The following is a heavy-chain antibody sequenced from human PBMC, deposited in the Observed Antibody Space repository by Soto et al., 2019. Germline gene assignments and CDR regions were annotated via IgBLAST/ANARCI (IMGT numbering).Heavy chain of an antibody. CDR3: AREGRIAVDRSKGTYWLDP. Sequence: SGGSLRLSCAASGFTFSSYWMTWVRQAPGKGLEWVANIKQDGSEKYYVDSVKGRFTISRDNAKNSLYLQMSSLRAEDTAVYYCAREGRIAVDRSKGTYWLDPWGQGTLVTVYS. J-gene: IGHJ5*02. V-gene: IGHV3-7*03. D-gene: IGHD6-19*01. CDR2: IKQDGSEK. CDR1: GFTFSSYW.